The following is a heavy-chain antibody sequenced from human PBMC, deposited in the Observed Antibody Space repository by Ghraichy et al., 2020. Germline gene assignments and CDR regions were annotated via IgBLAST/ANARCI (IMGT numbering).Heavy chain of an antibody. J-gene: IGHJ4*02. CDR1: GGSISSYY. D-gene: IGHD1-14*01. CDR3: ARGYKVFDY. CDR2: IYYSGST. Sequence: SETLSLTCTVSGGSISSYYWRWIRQPPGKGLEWIGYIYYSGSTNYNPSLKSRVTISVDTSKNQFSLKLSSVTAADTAVYYCARGYKVFDYWGQGTLVTVSS. V-gene: IGHV4-59*01.